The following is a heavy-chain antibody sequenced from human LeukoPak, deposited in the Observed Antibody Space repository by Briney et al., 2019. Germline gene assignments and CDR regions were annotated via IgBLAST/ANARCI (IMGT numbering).Heavy chain of an antibody. D-gene: IGHD1-26*01. CDR2: IYYSGST. CDR1: GGSISSSSYY. Sequence: PSETLSLTCTVSGGSISSSSYYWGWIRQPPGKGLEWIGSIYYSGSTYYNPSLKSRVTISVDTSKNQFSLKLNSVTAADTAVYYCAEGGGTHHHDGFNIWGQATMVTVSS. V-gene: IGHV4-39*07. CDR3: AEGGGTHHHDGFNI. J-gene: IGHJ3*02.